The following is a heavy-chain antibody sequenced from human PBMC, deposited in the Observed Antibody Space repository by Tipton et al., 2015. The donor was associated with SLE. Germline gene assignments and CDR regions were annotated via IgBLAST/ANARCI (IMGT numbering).Heavy chain of an antibody. CDR2: IYPGDSDT. Sequence: QLVQSGADMKKPGESLKISCKGSGYSFTSYWIGWVRQMPGKGLEWMGLIYPGDSDTRYSPSLQGQVTISADRSISTAYLKWSSLKASDTAMYYCARESGLGIRGDSFDIWGQGTMVTVSS. J-gene: IGHJ3*02. V-gene: IGHV5-51*03. CDR1: GYSFTSYW. D-gene: IGHD7-27*01. CDR3: ARESGLGIRGDSFDI.